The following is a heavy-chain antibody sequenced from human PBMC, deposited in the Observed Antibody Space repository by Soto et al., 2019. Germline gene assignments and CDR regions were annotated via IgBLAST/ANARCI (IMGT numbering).Heavy chain of an antibody. Sequence: SEPLSDRCTVAWGSIRGGGYCWNLIRQHPGKGLEWIGYIYYSGSTYYNPSLKSRVTISIDTSKNQFSLKLSSVTAADTAVYYCAIGRYYFAYWGQGTPVPVSS. CDR1: WGSIRGGGYC. J-gene: IGHJ4*02. CDR2: IYYSGST. CDR3: AIGRYYFAY. V-gene: IGHV4-31*03.